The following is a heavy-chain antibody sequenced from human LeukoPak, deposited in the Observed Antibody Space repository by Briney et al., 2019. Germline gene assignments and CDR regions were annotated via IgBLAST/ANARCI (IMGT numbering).Heavy chain of an antibody. V-gene: IGHV1-2*02. D-gene: IGHD3-16*02. CDR3: ARASIMITFGGVIPNWFDP. J-gene: IGHJ5*02. CDR1: GYTFTGYY. CDR2: INPNSGGT. Sequence: ASVKVSCKASGYTFTGYYMHWVRQAPGQGLEWMGWINPNSGGTNYAQKFQGRVTMTRDMSTSTVYMELSSLRSEDTAVYYCARASIMITFGGVIPNWFDPWGQGTLVTVSS.